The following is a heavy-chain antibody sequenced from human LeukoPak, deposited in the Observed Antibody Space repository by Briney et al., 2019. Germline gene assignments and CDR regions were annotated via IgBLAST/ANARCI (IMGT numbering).Heavy chain of an antibody. D-gene: IGHD4-23*01. CDR3: ASPRTTVVPYYFDY. Sequence: GGSLRLSCAASGFTVSSNYMSWVRQAPGKGLEWVSVIYSGGSTYYADSVKGRFTISRDNSKNTLYLQMNSLRAEDTAVYYCASPRTTVVPYYFDYWGQGTLVTVSS. V-gene: IGHV3-66*01. CDR2: IYSGGST. J-gene: IGHJ4*02. CDR1: GFTVSSNY.